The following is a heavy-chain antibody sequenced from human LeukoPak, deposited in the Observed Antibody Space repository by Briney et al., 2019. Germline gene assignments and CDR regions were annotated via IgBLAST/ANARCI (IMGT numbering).Heavy chain of an antibody. CDR2: ISGRGGST. J-gene: IGHJ4*02. CDR1: GFTFSSYA. CDR3: AKCEPPSYSSSWYREFDY. V-gene: IGHV3-23*01. D-gene: IGHD6-13*01. Sequence: GGSLRLSCAASGFTFSSYAMSWVRQAPGKGREWVSAISGRGGSTYYADSVKGRFTIYRDNSKTTLYLQMNSLRAEDTPVYYCAKCEPPSYSSSWYREFDYWGQGTLVTVSS.